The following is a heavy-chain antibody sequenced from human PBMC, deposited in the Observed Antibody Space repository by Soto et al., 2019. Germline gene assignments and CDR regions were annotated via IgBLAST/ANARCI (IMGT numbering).Heavy chain of an antibody. J-gene: IGHJ3*02. D-gene: IGHD1-26*01. CDR1: GGSISHYY. CDR2: IADTGST. Sequence: QVQLQESGPGLVKPSETLSLTCAVSGGSISHYYWSWIRQHPGKGLEWIGYIADTGSTNYNASLRSRVTLSVDTSTNQFSLELRSVTAADTAVYYCTRRGGFPFALDTWGQGTMVTVSS. CDR3: TRRGGFPFALDT. V-gene: IGHV4-59*08.